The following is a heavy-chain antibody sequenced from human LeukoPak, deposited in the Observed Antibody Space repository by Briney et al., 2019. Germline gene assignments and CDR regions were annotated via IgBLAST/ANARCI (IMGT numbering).Heavy chain of an antibody. CDR3: ARFPGADYFDS. J-gene: IGHJ4*02. V-gene: IGHV3-48*04. Sequence: PGGSLRLSCAASGFTFSSYAMSWVRQAPGKGLEWVSYISSSSSAMYYADSMKGRFTISRDNAKNSLYLQMNSLRAEDTAVYYCARFPGADYFDSWGQGTLVTVSS. CDR2: ISSSSSAM. CDR1: GFTFSSYA. D-gene: IGHD3-10*01.